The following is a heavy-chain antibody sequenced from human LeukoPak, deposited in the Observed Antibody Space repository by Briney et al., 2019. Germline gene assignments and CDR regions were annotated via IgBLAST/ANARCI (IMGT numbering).Heavy chain of an antibody. D-gene: IGHD1-26*01. CDR2: KRYDGSNK. CDR1: GFTFSSYG. V-gene: IGHV3-30*02. CDR3: AKDEVGATTSYYYYYMDV. Sequence: GGSLRLSCAASGFTFSSYGMHWVRQAPGKGLEWVAFKRYDGSNKYYADSVKGRFTISRDNSKNTLYLQMNSLRAEDTAVYYCAKDEVGATTSYYYYYMDVWGKGTTVTVSS. J-gene: IGHJ6*03.